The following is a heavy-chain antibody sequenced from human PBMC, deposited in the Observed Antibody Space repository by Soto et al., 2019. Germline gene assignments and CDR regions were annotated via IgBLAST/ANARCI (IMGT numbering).Heavy chain of an antibody. J-gene: IGHJ6*02. D-gene: IGHD2-2*01. Sequence: SETLSLTCTVSGGSISSSSYYWGWIRQPPGKGLEWIGYIYYSGSTNYNPSLKSRVTISVDTSKNQFSLKLSSVTAADTAVYYCARAVVVPAATSGRYYYYYYGMDVWGQGTTVTVSS. V-gene: IGHV4-61*05. CDR3: ARAVVVPAATSGRYYYYYYGMDV. CDR2: IYYSGST. CDR1: GGSISSSSYY.